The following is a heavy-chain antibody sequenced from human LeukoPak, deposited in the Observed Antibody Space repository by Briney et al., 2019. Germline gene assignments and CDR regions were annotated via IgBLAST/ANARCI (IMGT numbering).Heavy chain of an antibody. CDR1: GFTFSSYG. CDR3: AKGGFSGSYFDY. Sequence: GGSLRLSCAASGFTFSSYGMSWVRQAPGKGLEWVSAISGSGGSTYYADSVKGRFTISRDNSKNTLYLQMNSLRAEDTAVYYCAKGGFSGSYFDYWGQGTLVTVSS. V-gene: IGHV3-23*01. J-gene: IGHJ4*02. CDR2: ISGSGGST. D-gene: IGHD1-26*01.